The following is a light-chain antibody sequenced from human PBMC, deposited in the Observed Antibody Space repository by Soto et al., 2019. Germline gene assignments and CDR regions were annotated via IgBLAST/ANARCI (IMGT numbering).Light chain of an antibody. CDR1: QSVRTK. Sequence: ETVITQYQATLSVSPGERATLSCRAIQSVRTKLAWYQQKPGQAPRLLIYGASSRATGIPARFSGSGSGTEFTLTISSLQSEDSGVYYCQQYNKWPAEITFGQGTRLEIK. CDR3: QQYNKWPAEIT. V-gene: IGKV3D-15*01. J-gene: IGKJ5*01. CDR2: GAS.